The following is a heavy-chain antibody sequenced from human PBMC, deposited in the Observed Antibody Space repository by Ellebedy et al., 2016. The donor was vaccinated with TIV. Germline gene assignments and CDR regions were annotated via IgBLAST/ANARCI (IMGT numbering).Heavy chain of an antibody. CDR2: ISYDGNSK. CDR3: ARDMDKSSGWYGGAAY. Sequence: PGGSLRLSCAASGFTFNSYAMHWVRQAPGQGLEWVAVISYDGNSKYYADSVTGRFTVSRDNSITTVYLERNSLRAEDTALYYCARDMDKSSGWYGGAAYWGQGTQVTVAS. D-gene: IGHD6-19*01. V-gene: IGHV3-30-3*01. CDR1: GFTFNSYA. J-gene: IGHJ4*02.